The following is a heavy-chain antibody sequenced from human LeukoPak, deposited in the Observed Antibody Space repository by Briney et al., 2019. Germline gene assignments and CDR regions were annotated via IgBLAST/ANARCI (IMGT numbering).Heavy chain of an antibody. V-gene: IGHV3-21*01. Sequence: GGSLRLSCAASGFSFNSHSMTWVRQAPGKGLECVSSISSSSAYIYYTDSVKGRFTISRDNAKNSVYLQMNSLSAEDTAVYYCVRVAYDVLTGYENYYDYWGQGTLATVSS. D-gene: IGHD3-9*01. J-gene: IGHJ4*02. CDR3: VRVAYDVLTGYENYYDY. CDR2: ISSSSAYI. CDR1: GFSFNSHS.